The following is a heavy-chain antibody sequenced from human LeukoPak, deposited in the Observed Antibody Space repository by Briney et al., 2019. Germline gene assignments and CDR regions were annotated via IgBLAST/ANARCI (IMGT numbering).Heavy chain of an antibody. CDR2: IYPGGSDT. Sequence: GESLKISCKGSGYSFTSYWIGWVRQMPGKGLEWMGIIYPGGSDTRYSPSFQGQVTISADKSISTAYLQWSSLKASDTAMYYCARRRYCSSTSCPDWYFDLWGRGTLVTVSS. CDR1: GYSFTSYW. V-gene: IGHV5-51*01. J-gene: IGHJ2*01. CDR3: ARRRYCSSTSCPDWYFDL. D-gene: IGHD2-2*01.